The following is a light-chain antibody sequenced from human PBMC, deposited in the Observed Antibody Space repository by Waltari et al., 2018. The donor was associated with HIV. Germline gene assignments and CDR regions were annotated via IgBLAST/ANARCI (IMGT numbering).Light chain of an antibody. CDR1: SSDGGGYNY. CDR2: EVS. J-gene: IGLJ1*01. CDR3: SSYTSSISYV. V-gene: IGLV2-14*01. Sequence: QSALTQPASVSGSPGQSIPSSCTGTSSDGGGYNYVSWYQQHPGKAPKLMIYEVSSRPSGVSNRFSGSKSGNTASLTISGLQAEDEADYYCSSYTSSISYVFGTGTKVTVL.